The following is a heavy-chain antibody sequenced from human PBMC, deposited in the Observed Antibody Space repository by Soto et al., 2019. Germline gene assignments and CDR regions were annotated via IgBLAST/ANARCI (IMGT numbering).Heavy chain of an antibody. Sequence: PGGALRLPCAVSGFTLSGYWMHWVRQAPGKGLVWVSRINRDGSTTSYADSVKGRFPLSRDNPKNTLYLKMNTRRAEERAISYCTKYSHWGNNSPPHAFGGRGSWVTGSS. CDR3: TKYSHWGNNSPPHAF. CDR2: INRDGSTT. V-gene: IGHV3-74*01. D-gene: IGHD1-1*01. CDR1: GFTLSGYW. J-gene: IGHJ4*02.